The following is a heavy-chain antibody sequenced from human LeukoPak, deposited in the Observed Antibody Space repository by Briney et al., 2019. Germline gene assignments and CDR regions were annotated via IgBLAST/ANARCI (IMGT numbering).Heavy chain of an antibody. CDR1: GYTFTSYG. Sequence: ASVKVSFKASGYTFTSYGISWVRQAPGQGLEWMGWISAYNGNTNYAQKLQGRVTMTADTSTSTAYMELRSLRSDDTAVYYCARDDEKSGSYVGAFDSWGQGTMVTVSA. CDR3: ARDDEKSGSYVGAFDS. D-gene: IGHD1-26*01. V-gene: IGHV1-18*01. J-gene: IGHJ3*02. CDR2: ISAYNGNT.